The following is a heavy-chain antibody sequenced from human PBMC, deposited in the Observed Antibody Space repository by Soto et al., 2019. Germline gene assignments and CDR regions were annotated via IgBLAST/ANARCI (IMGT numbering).Heavy chain of an antibody. CDR2: INPATGAA. CDR3: ARGGGVGVAGSAAFDM. J-gene: IGHJ3*02. Sequence: QLHLVQSGAVVKKPGASVTVSCSASGYPVTAYYMHWVRQAPGRGLEWMGGINPATGAAKYTQTFQGRVTMTRDTSTSTVFMELRGLTSGDTAVFYWARGGGVGVAGSAAFDMWGQGTLVTVSS. CDR1: GYPVTAYY. D-gene: IGHD3-3*01. V-gene: IGHV1-2*02.